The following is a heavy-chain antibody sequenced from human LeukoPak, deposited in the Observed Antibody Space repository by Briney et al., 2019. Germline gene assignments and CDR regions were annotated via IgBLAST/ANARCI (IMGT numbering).Heavy chain of an antibody. CDR3: AGGRWGGPPDY. J-gene: IGHJ4*02. CDR1: GFTFTDYA. CDR2: ISINGDRT. V-gene: IGHV3-64*02. D-gene: IGHD4-23*01. Sequence: GGSLRLSCAVSGFTFTDYAMHWVRQAPGKRLEYVSAISINGDRTYYADSVKGRFTISRDNSKSTLFLQVGSLRPEDMAVYYCAGGRWGGPPDYWGLGTLVTVTS.